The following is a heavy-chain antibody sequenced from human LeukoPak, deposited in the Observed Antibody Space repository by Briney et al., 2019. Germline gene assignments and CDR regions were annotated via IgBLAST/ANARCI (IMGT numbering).Heavy chain of an antibody. CDR3: AKSYFDYSTYYSYYFNL. CDR2: VYTSGST. V-gene: IGHV4-4*09. J-gene: IGHJ4*02. Sequence: SSETLSPTCTVSGGSISGGYWSWIRQPPGRGLEWIGYVYTSGSTNYNPSLKSRVTISVDTSKSQFALKLSSVTAADTAVYYCAKSYFDYSTYYSYYFNLWGQGVLVTVSS. CDR1: GGSISGGY. D-gene: IGHD4-11*01.